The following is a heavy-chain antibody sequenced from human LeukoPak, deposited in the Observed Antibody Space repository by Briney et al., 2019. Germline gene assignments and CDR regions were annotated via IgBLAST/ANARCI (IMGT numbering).Heavy chain of an antibody. Sequence: ASVKVSCKASGYTFTSYDINWVRQATGQGLEWMGWMNPNSGNTGYAQKFQGRVTITRDTSASMAYMELSRLRSDDTAVYYCARANWNYGIHYYYYYMDVWGKGTTVTVSS. CDR2: MNPNSGNT. J-gene: IGHJ6*03. V-gene: IGHV1-8*03. D-gene: IGHD1-7*01. CDR1: GYTFTSYD. CDR3: ARANWNYGIHYYYYYMDV.